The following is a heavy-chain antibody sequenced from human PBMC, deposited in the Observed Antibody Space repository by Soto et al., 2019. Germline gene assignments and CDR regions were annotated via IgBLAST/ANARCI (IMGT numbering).Heavy chain of an antibody. V-gene: IGHV1-58*01. D-gene: IGHD1-1*01. CDR2: IVVGSGNT. CDR1: GFTFTSSA. Sequence: QMQLVQSGPEVKKPGTSVKVSCKASGFTFTSSAVQWVRQARGQRLEWIGWIVVGSGNTNYAQKFQERVTITRDMSTIKADMGLSRRRSEDTGVYYCAAAPYRNHGADYYYYGMDVWGQGTTVTVSS. J-gene: IGHJ6*02. CDR3: AAAPYRNHGADYYYYGMDV.